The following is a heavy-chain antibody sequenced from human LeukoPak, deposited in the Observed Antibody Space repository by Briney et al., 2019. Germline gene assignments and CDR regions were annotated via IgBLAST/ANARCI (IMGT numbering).Heavy chain of an antibody. CDR3: ARDSYYYDSSGYIY. Sequence: GGSLRLSCAASGFTFSDYYMSWIRQAPGKGLEWVSYISSSSSYTNYADSVKGRFTISRDNAKNSLYLQMNSLRAEDTAVYYCARDSYYYDSSGYIYWGQGALVTVSS. D-gene: IGHD3-22*01. CDR1: GFTFSDYY. V-gene: IGHV3-11*06. CDR2: ISSSSSYT. J-gene: IGHJ4*02.